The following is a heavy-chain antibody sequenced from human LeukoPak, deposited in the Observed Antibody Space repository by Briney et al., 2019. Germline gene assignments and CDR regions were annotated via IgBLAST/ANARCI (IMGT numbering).Heavy chain of an antibody. Sequence: SETLSLTCTVSGGSISGYYWSWIRQPPGKGLEWIGYIYYSGSTNYNPSLKSRVTISVDTSKNQFSLKLSSVTAADTAVYYCARDSGGRYSYGLSWFDPWGQGTLVTVSS. CDR1: GGSISGYY. V-gene: IGHV4-59*01. CDR2: IYYSGST. J-gene: IGHJ5*02. CDR3: ARDSGGRYSYGLSWFDP. D-gene: IGHD5-18*01.